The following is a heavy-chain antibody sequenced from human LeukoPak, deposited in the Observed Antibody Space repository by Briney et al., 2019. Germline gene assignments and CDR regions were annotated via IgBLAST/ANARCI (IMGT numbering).Heavy chain of an antibody. CDR3: ARGGPGEALHI. Sequence: GGSLRPSCAASGFSVSNSDMHWVRHVIGKGLEWVSVFGSSGDTYYSGSVKGRFSISRGSAKNSLDLQMSGLRAGDTAMYYCARGGPGEALHIWGQGTMVTVSS. D-gene: IGHD3-10*01. V-gene: IGHV3-13*01. J-gene: IGHJ3*02. CDR1: GFSVSNSD. CDR2: FGSSGDT.